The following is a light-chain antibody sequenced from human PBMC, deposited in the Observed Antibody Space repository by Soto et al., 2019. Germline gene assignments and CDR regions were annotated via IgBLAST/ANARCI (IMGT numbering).Light chain of an antibody. CDR1: QSVSSSY. V-gene: IGKV3-20*01. CDR3: HQYGSSPRYT. J-gene: IGKJ5*01. CDR2: GAS. Sequence: EMVLTQSPGTLSLSPGERATLSCRASQSVSSSYLAWYHQKPGQAPRLLIYGASSRATGMPDRFRGSGSGTDFTLTISRLEPEDLAVYYCHQYGSSPRYTFGQGTRLEIK.